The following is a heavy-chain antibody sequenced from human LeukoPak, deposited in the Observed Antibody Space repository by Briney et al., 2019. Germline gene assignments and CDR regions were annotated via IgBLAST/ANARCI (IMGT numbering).Heavy chain of an antibody. CDR1: GGSISSYY. J-gene: IGHJ4*02. CDR3: ARLDYGDFTADY. CDR2: IYYSGST. V-gene: IGHV4-59*08. D-gene: IGHD4-17*01. Sequence: SETLSLTCTVSGGSISSYYWSWIRQPPGKGLEWIGYIYYSGSTNYNPSLKSRVTISVDTSKNQFSLKLSSVTAADTAVYYCARLDYGDFTADYWGQGTPVTVSS.